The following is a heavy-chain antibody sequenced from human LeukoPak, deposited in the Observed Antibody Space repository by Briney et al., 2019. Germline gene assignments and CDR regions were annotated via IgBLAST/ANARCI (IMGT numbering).Heavy chain of an antibody. CDR3: ARIYYDRGGHYYDY. D-gene: IGHD3-22*01. J-gene: IGHJ4*02. CDR2: ITGDGGTT. V-gene: IGHV3-64*01. CDR1: GFTFRNYA. Sequence: PGGSLRLSCAASGFTFRNYAMHWVRQAPGEGLGYVSAITGDGGTTYYARSVKDRFTISRDNSKNTLYLQMGSLRAEDMAVYYCARIYYDRGGHYYDYWGQGTLVTVSS.